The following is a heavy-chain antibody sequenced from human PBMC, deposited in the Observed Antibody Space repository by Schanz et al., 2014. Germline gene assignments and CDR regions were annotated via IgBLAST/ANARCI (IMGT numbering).Heavy chain of an antibody. CDR2: ISGSGGST. D-gene: IGHD2-2*01. J-gene: IGHJ4*02. V-gene: IGHV3-23*04. Sequence: EVKLVESGGGAVRPGGSLRLSCAASGFTFNSYAMSWVRQAPGKGLEWVSGISGSGGSTYYADSVKGRFTVSRDNARNSLYLHMNTLGAEDTAVYYCAKDSTHIDIVLVPTAIDYWGQGTLVTVSS. CDR1: GFTFNSYA. CDR3: AKDSTHIDIVLVPTAIDY.